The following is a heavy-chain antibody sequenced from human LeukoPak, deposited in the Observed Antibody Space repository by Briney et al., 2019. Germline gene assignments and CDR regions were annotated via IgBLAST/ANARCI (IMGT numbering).Heavy chain of an antibody. Sequence: GGSLRLSCAASGFTFRSYWMSWVRQVPGKGLEWVANIEEDGSEKYYVDSVKGRFTISRDSAKNSLYLQMNSLRVEDTAVYYCARDHNYGSDYWGQGTLVTVSS. D-gene: IGHD5-18*01. V-gene: IGHV3-7*03. CDR2: IEEDGSEK. J-gene: IGHJ4*02. CDR1: GFTFRSYW. CDR3: ARDHNYGSDY.